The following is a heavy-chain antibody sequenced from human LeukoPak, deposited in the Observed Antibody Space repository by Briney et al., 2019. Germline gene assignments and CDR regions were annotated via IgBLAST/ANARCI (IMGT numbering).Heavy chain of an antibody. V-gene: IGHV1-18*01. J-gene: IGHJ4*02. CDR1: SYTFTSYG. CDR2: ISAYNGNT. CDR3: ARGERGYSGYPVDD. D-gene: IGHD5-12*01. Sequence: ASVKVSCKASSYTFTSYGISWVRQAPGQGLEWMGWISAYNGNTNYAQKLQGRVTMTTDTSTSTAYMELRSLRSDDTALYYCARGERGYSGYPVDDWGQGTLVTVSS.